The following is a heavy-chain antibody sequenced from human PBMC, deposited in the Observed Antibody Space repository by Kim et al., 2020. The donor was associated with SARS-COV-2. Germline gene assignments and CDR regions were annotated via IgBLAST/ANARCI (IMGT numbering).Heavy chain of an antibody. CDR3: ASHLHITSVTFYWYFGL. CDR2: IFGSGSGT. CDR1: RFTFGHFA. V-gene: IGHV3-23*01. Sequence: GGSLRLSCVASRFTFGHFAMSWVRQAPGKGLEWVSGIFGSGSGTYYADSVRGRFTISRDNSRNTLYLEMNNLRAEDTAVYFCASHLHITSVTFYWYFGLWGRGPLVPVSS. J-gene: IGHJ2*01. D-gene: IGHD2-2*01.